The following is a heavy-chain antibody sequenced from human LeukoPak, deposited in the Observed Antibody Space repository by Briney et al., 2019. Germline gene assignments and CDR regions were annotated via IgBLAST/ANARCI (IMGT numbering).Heavy chain of an antibody. V-gene: IGHV3-53*01. Sequence: GGSLRLSCAASGSTVSSNYMSWVRQAPGKGLEWVSVIYSGGSTYYADSVKGRFTISRDNSKNTLYLQMNSLRAEDTAVYYCARASARPRYYFDYWGQGTLVTVSS. D-gene: IGHD6-6*01. CDR1: GSTVSSNY. CDR2: IYSGGST. J-gene: IGHJ4*02. CDR3: ARASARPRYYFDY.